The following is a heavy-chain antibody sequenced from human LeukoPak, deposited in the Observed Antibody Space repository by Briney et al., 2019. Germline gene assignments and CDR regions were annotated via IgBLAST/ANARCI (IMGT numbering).Heavy chain of an antibody. CDR3: ARDLPIVGAKNSAFDI. Sequence: PGGSLRLSCAASGFTFSSYGMHWVRQAPGKGLEWVAFIRYDGSNKYYADSVKGRFTISRDNSKNTLYLQMNSLRAEDTAVYYCARDLPIVGAKNSAFDIWGQGTMVTVSS. V-gene: IGHV3-30*02. CDR1: GFTFSSYG. D-gene: IGHD1-26*01. J-gene: IGHJ3*02. CDR2: IRYDGSNK.